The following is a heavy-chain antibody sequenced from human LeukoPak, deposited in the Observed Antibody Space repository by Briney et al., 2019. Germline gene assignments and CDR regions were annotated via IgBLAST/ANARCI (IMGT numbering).Heavy chain of an antibody. V-gene: IGHV3-21*01. CDR2: ISSSSSYI. D-gene: IGHD3-3*01. J-gene: IGHJ4*02. CDR3: ARGSGGLRFLEWSYNYFDY. CDR1: GFTFSSYG. Sequence: GGSLRLSCAASGFTFSSYGMSWVRQAPGKGLEWVSSISSSSSYIYYADSVKGRFTISRDNAKNSLYLQMNSLRAEDTAVYYCARGSGGLRFLEWSYNYFDYWGQGTLVTVSS.